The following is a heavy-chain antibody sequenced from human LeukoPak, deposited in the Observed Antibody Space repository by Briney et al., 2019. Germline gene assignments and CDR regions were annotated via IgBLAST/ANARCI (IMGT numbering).Heavy chain of an antibody. J-gene: IGHJ4*02. CDR3: ARGGYYYDSSGYRTHDY. D-gene: IGHD3-22*01. CDR2: ISSSSSYI. CDR1: GFTFSSYS. V-gene: IGHV3-21*01. Sequence: GGSLRLSCAASGFTFSSYSMNWVRQAPGKGLEWVSSISSSSSYIYYADSVKGRFTISRDNAKNSLYLQMNSLRAEDTAVYYCARGGYYYDSSGYRTHDYWGQGTLVTVSS.